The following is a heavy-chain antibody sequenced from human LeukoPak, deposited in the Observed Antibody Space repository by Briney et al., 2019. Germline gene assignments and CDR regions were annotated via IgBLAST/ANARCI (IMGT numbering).Heavy chain of an antibody. V-gene: IGHV3-11*04. CDR2: VSSSGSTI. J-gene: IGHJ3*02. D-gene: IGHD1-26*01. Sequence: AGSLRLSCAASGFTFSDYYMSWIRQAPGKGLEWVSYVSSSGSTIYYADSVKGRFTISRDNAKNSLYLQMNSLRAEDTAVYYCARRGSWVFAFDIWGQGTMVTVSS. CDR3: ARRGSWVFAFDI. CDR1: GFTFSDYY.